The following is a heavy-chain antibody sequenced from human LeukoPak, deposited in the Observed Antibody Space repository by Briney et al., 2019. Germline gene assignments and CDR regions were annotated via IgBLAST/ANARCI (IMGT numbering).Heavy chain of an antibody. D-gene: IGHD3-16*01. CDR1: GFIFNNYW. CDR3: ARDMIILQS. J-gene: IGHJ5*02. CDR2: IKQDGSEK. Sequence: GGSLRLSCSASGFIFNNYWMTWVRQAPGKGLEWVANIKQDGSEKYYVDSVKGRFTISRDNAKKSLYLQMNSLRAEDTAVYFCARDMIILQSWGQGTLVTVSS. V-gene: IGHV3-7*04.